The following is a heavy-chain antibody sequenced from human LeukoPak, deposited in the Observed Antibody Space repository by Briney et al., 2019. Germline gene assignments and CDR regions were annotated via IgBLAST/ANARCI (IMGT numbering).Heavy chain of an antibody. CDR3: AKDRYAWTSRYSYTPFDY. CDR1: RFTFSSYA. D-gene: IGHD5-18*01. CDR2: ISGSRVST. J-gene: IGHJ4*02. Sequence: PGGSLRLSCAASRFTFSSYAMSWVRQAPGKGLEWVSAISGSRVSTYYADSVKGRFTISRDNSKNTLYLQMNSLRAEDTAVYYCAKDRYAWTSRYSYTPFDYWGQGTLVTVSS. V-gene: IGHV3-23*01.